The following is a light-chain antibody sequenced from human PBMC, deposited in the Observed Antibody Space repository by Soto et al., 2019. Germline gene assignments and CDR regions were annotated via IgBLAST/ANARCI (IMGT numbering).Light chain of an antibody. CDR3: SSYATSSTLL. CDR1: SSDVGGYNY. V-gene: IGLV2-14*03. CDR2: DVN. Sequence: QSVLTQPASVSGSPGQSITISCTGTSSDVGGYNYVSWYQQHPGKAPKLMIYDVNTRPSGVSDRFSGSKSDYTASLTISGLQAEDEADYYCSSYATSSTLLFGGGTKLTVL. J-gene: IGLJ2*01.